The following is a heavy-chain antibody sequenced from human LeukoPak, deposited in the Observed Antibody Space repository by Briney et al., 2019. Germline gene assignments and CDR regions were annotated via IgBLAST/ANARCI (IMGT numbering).Heavy chain of an antibody. Sequence: EASVKVSCKASGYTFTGYYMHWVRQAPGQGLEWMGWINPNNGGTNYAQKFQGRVTMTRDTSISTAYMELSRLTSDDTAVYYCAGGRGTTSSNFDYWGQGTLVTVSS. CDR1: GYTFTGYY. CDR3: AGGRGTTSSNFDY. CDR2: INPNNGGT. D-gene: IGHD2-2*01. J-gene: IGHJ4*02. V-gene: IGHV1-2*02.